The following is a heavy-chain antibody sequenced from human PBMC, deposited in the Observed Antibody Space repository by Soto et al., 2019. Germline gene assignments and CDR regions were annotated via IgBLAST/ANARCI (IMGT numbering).Heavy chain of an antibody. D-gene: IGHD3-3*01. CDR3: ARSPPVDYDFWSGPFGGFVP. V-gene: IGHV1-3*01. Sequence: QVQLVQSGAEVKKPGASVKVSCKASGYTFTSYAMHWVRQAPGQRLEWMGWINAGNGNTKYSQKFQGRVTITRDTSASTAYMELSSLRSEDTAVYYCARSPPVDYDFWSGPFGGFVPWGQGTLVTVSS. J-gene: IGHJ5*02. CDR1: GYTFTSYA. CDR2: INAGNGNT.